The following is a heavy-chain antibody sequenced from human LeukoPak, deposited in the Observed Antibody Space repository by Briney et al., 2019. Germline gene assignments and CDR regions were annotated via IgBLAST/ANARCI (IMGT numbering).Heavy chain of an antibody. CDR3: ARGSWGPYCSSTSCYGWDYYYYYMDV. Sequence: SVKVSCKASGCTFSSYAISWVRQAPGQGLEWMGVIIPIFVTANYPQKFQGRVTITAEESTSTAYMELSSLRSEDTAVYYCARGSWGPYCSSTSCYGWDYYYYYMDVWGKGTTVTVSS. D-gene: IGHD2-2*01. CDR2: IIPIFVTA. V-gene: IGHV1-69*13. J-gene: IGHJ6*03. CDR1: GCTFSSYA.